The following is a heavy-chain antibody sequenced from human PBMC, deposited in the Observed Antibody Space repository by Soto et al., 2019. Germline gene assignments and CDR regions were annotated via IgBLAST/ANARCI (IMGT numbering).Heavy chain of an antibody. J-gene: IGHJ6*03. CDR1: GFSLSNARMG. CDR2: IFSNDEK. D-gene: IGHD4-17*01. Sequence: QSGPTLVNPTETLTLTCTVSGFSLSNARMGVSWIRQPPGKALEWLAHIFSNDEKSYSTSLKSRHTISKDTSKSQVVLTMTNMDPVDTATYYCARIGSPPDCGDYYCYFMAVWGKGTTVTVSS. CDR3: ARIGSPPDCGDYYCYFMAV. V-gene: IGHV2-26*01.